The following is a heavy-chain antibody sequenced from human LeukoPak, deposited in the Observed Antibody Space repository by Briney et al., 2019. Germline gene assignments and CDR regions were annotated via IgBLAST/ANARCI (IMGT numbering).Heavy chain of an antibody. V-gene: IGHV3-7*01. J-gene: IGHJ4*02. CDR3: ARMWGSSWSYFDY. Sequence: PGGSLRLSCAASGFSFSGYWMNWVRQAPGKGLEWVPNIKQDGSEKYYVDSVKGRFTISRDNAKNSLYLQMNSLRAEDTAVYFCARMWGSSWSYFDYWGQGTLVTVSS. D-gene: IGHD6-13*01. CDR1: GFSFSGYW. CDR2: IKQDGSEK.